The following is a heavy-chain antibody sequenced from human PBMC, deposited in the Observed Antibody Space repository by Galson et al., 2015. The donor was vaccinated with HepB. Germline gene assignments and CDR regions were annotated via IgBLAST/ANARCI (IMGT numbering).Heavy chain of an antibody. CDR2: IKSKTDGETT. CDR3: TTDVYYSTYWSWLDP. J-gene: IGHJ5*02. D-gene: IGHD2-8*02. CDR1: GFPFNNAW. V-gene: IGHV3-15*01. Sequence: SLRLSCAASGFPFNNAWMTWVRQAPGMGLEWVGRIKSKTDGETTDYAAPVKGRFTISRGDSKNRLYLQMNSLKTEDTAVYYCTTDVYYSTYWSWLDPWGQGTLVTVSP.